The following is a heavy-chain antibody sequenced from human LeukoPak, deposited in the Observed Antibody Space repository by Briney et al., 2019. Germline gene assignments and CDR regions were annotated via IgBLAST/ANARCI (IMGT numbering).Heavy chain of an antibody. D-gene: IGHD3-22*01. CDR2: IIPIFGTA. Sequence: SVKVSCKASGGTFSSYAISWVRQALGQGLEWMGGIIPIFGTANYAQKFQGRVTITADESTSTAYMELSSLRSEDTAVYYCARDMGDYYDSSGYYDSFDYWGQGTLVTVSS. J-gene: IGHJ4*02. CDR1: GGTFSSYA. CDR3: ARDMGDYYDSSGYYDSFDY. V-gene: IGHV1-69*13.